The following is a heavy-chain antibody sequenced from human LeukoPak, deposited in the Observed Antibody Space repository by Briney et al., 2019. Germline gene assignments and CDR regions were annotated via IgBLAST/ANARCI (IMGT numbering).Heavy chain of an antibody. CDR3: ARGEQWLVYFDY. V-gene: IGHV4-59*01. Sequence: SETLSLTCTVSGGSISSYYWSWIRQPPGKGLEWIGYIYYSGSTNYNPSLKSRVTISVDTSKNQFSLKLSSVTAADTAVYYCARGEQWLVYFDYCGQGTLVTVSS. D-gene: IGHD6-19*01. CDR2: IYYSGST. J-gene: IGHJ4*02. CDR1: GGSISSYY.